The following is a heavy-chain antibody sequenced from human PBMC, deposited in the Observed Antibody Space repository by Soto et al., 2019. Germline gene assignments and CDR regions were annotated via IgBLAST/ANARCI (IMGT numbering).Heavy chain of an antibody. Sequence: QITLKESGPTLVKPTQTLTLTCTFSGFSLSTSGVGVGWIRQPPGKALWWLALIYWDDDKSDSPSLKSRLTITKDTSKNQVVLTMTNMAPVDTAKYYCAPQPRDIVLVPADVAPVDPWGQGTLVTVSS. D-gene: IGHD2-2*01. CDR2: IYWDDDK. J-gene: IGHJ5*02. CDR3: APQPRDIVLVPADVAPVDP. V-gene: IGHV2-5*02. CDR1: GFSLSTSGVG.